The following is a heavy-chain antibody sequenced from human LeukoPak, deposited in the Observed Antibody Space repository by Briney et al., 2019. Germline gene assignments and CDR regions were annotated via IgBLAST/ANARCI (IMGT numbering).Heavy chain of an antibody. CDR1: GFTFSSYA. CDR3: AKDSRLYYYDSSGLDAFDI. V-gene: IGHV3-23*01. D-gene: IGHD3-22*01. Sequence: GGSLRLSCAASGFTFSSYAMSWVRQAPGKGLEWVSAISGSGGSTYYADSVKGRFTISRDNSKNTLYLQMNSLRAEDTAVYYCAKDSRLYYYDSSGLDAFDIWGQGTMVTVSS. J-gene: IGHJ3*02. CDR2: ISGSGGST.